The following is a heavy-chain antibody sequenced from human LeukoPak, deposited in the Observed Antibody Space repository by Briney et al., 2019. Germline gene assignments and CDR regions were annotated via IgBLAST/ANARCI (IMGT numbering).Heavy chain of an antibody. Sequence: SETLSLTCAVYGGSFSGYYWSWIRQPPGKGLEWIGEINHSGSTNYNPSLKSRVTISVDTSKNQFSLKLSSVTAADTAVYYRARDRFCSGGSCYLPLPRIMYPRPFDYWGQGTLVTVSS. CDR3: ARDRFCSGGSCYLPLPRIMYPRPFDY. CDR1: GGSFSGYY. CDR2: INHSGST. D-gene: IGHD2-15*01. J-gene: IGHJ4*02. V-gene: IGHV4-34*01.